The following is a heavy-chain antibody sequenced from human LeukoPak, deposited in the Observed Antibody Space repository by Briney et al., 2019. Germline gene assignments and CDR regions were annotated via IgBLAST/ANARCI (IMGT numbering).Heavy chain of an antibody. Sequence: GGSLRLSCAASGFTFSSYAMHWVRQAPGKGLEWVAVISYDGSNKYYADSVKGRFTISRDNSKNTLYLQMNSLRAEDTAVYYCARSPGGLLGYYHYYMDVWGKGTTVTVSS. CDR1: GFTFSSYA. J-gene: IGHJ6*03. V-gene: IGHV3-30*04. D-gene: IGHD3-16*01. CDR2: ISYDGSNK. CDR3: ARSPGGLLGYYHYYMDV.